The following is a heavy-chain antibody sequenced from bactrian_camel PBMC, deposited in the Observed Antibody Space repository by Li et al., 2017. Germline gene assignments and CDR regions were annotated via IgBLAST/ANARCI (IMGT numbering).Heavy chain of an antibody. Sequence: HVQLVESGGRSVRAGGTLTLSCVLSGNTGTTYCMAWFRQVPGKEREAVAAIYTGGSTFYDDSVKGRFTISQDNGKNTLYLQMNSLNIEDTAMYYCAAEKPSLRRRYCSGESNYWGQGTQVTVS. CDR3: AAEKPSLRRRYCSGESNY. V-gene: IGHV3S1*01. J-gene: IGHJ4*01. CDR2: IYTGGST. D-gene: IGHD1*01. CDR1: GNTGTTYC.